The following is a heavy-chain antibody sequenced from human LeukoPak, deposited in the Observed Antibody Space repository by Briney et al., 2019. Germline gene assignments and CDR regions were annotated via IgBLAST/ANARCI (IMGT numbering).Heavy chain of an antibody. D-gene: IGHD2-2*01. CDR1: GGTFSSYA. CDR3: ASGRTDIVVVPATLRNYYFDY. CDR2: IIPIFGTA. J-gene: IGHJ4*02. Sequence: ASVKVPCKASGGTFSSYAISWVRQAPGQGLEWMGGIIPIFGTANYAQKFQGRVTITADESTSSAYMELSSLRSEDTAVYYCASGRTDIVVVPATLRNYYFDYWGQGTLVTVSS. V-gene: IGHV1-69*13.